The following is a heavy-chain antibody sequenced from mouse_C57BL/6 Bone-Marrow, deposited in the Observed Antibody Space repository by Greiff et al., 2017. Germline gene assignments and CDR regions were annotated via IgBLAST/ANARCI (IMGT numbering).Heavy chain of an antibody. CDR3: ARDGTYYYFMDY. Sequence: QVQLQQPGTELVKPGASVKLSCKASGYTFTSYWMPWVKQRPGPGLEWIGNINPSNGGTNYNEKFKSKATLNVDQSSSTAYLQSSSLTSEDSAVYYCARDGTYYYFMDYWGQGTSVTVSS. CDR2: INPSNGGT. D-gene: IGHD5-1*01. CDR1: GYTFTSYW. V-gene: IGHV1-53*01. J-gene: IGHJ4*01.